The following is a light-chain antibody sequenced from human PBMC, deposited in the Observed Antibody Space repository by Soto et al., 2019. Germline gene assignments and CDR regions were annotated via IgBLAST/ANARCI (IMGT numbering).Light chain of an antibody. J-gene: IGLJ3*02. CDR2: EVS. CDR1: SSDVGAYNH. Sequence: QSALTQPASVSGSPGQSITISCTGTSSDVGAYNHVSWYQQHPGKAPKLMIYEVSSRPSGVSNRFSGSKSGNTSSLTISGLQAEDEADYYCTSFTTSSTWVFGGGTQLTVL. CDR3: TSFTTSSTWV. V-gene: IGLV2-14*01.